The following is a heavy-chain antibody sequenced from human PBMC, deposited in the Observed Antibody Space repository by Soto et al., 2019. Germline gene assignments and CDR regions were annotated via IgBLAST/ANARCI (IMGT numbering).Heavy chain of an antibody. J-gene: IGHJ3*01. CDR3: VRGRGFPDFLAL. CDR1: GFTFSPFW. D-gene: IGHD3-3*01. CDR2: INGDASTI. V-gene: IGHV3-74*01. Sequence: GGSLRLSCAASGFTFSPFWMHWVRQAPGKGLVWVSHINGDASTIVYADPVKGRFTVSRDNAKNTLYLQLNSLRVEDTAVYFCVRGRGFPDFLALWGQGTLVTVS.